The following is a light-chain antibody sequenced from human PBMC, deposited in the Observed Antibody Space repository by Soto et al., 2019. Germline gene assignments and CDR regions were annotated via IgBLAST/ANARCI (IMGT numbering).Light chain of an antibody. CDR2: WAS. CDR1: QSILYRSSNKNY. CDR3: QQYYSAPQN. J-gene: IGKJ5*01. V-gene: IGKV4-1*01. Sequence: DIVMTQSPDSLAVSLGERATINWKSSQSILYRSSNKNYLAWYQHKAGQPPKLLIYWASTRESGVPDRFSGSGSGTDFTLTISSLQAEDVALYYCQQYYSAPQNFGQGTRLEIK.